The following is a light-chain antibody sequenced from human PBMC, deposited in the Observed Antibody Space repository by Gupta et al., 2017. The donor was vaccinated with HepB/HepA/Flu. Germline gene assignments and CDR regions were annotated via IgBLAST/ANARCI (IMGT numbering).Light chain of an antibody. V-gene: IGLV2-23*02. CDR3: CSDAPGNTYV. CDR1: SSDVGSYNH. J-gene: IGLJ1*01. Sequence: QSALTQPAFVSGSPGPSITISCTGTSSDVGSYNHVSWYQQHPAKAPKLMIYEVSKRPAGVAYRFSGSKSGNTASLTISGLQQEDDADYYCCSDAPGNTYVFGTGTKVTVL. CDR2: EVS.